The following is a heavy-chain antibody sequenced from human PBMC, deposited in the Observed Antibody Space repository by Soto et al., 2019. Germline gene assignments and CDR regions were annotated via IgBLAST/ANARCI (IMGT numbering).Heavy chain of an antibody. Sequence: ASVKVSCKASGYTFTSSGISWVRQAPGQGLEWMGWISAYNGNTNYAQKLQGGVTMTTDTSTSTAYMELRSLRSDDTAVYYCARSEDIVVVPAAFTFDPWGQGTLVTVSS. J-gene: IGHJ5*02. D-gene: IGHD2-2*01. CDR3: ARSEDIVVVPAAFTFDP. CDR1: GYTFTSSG. V-gene: IGHV1-18*01. CDR2: ISAYNGNT.